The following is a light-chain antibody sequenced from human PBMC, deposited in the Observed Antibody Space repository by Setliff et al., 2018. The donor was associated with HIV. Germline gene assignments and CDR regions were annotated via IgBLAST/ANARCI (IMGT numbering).Light chain of an antibody. CDR3: AAWDDSLSGLYV. V-gene: IGLV1-40*01. Sequence: QSALTQPPSVSGAPGQRVTISCTGNSSNIGAGYNVHWYQQLPGTAPKLLIYDNTHRPSGVSDRFSGSKSGTSASLAISGLRSEDEADYYCAAWDDSLSGLYVFGAGTKVTVL. J-gene: IGLJ1*01. CDR1: SSNIGAGYN. CDR2: DNT.